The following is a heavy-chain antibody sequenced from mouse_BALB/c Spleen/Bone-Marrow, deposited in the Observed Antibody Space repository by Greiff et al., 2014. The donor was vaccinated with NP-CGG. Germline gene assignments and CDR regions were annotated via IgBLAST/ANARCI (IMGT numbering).Heavy chain of an antibody. J-gene: IGHJ3*01. Sequence: VQLKESGAELVKPGASVKLSCTASGFNIKDTYMHWAKQRPEQGLEWIGRIDPANGNTKYGPKFQGKATITADTSSNTAYLQLSSLTSEDTAVYYCAIYYYGSSGFAYWGQGTLVTVSA. CDR1: GFNIKDTY. CDR2: IDPANGNT. D-gene: IGHD1-1*01. CDR3: AIYYYGSSGFAY. V-gene: IGHV14-3*02.